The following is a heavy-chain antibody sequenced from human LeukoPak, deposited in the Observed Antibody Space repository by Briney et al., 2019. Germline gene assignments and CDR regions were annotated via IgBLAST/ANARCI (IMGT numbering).Heavy chain of an antibody. J-gene: IGHJ4*02. Sequence: GRSLRLSCAASGFTFSSYAMHWVRQAPGKGLEWVAVISYDGSNKYYADSVKGRFTISRDNSKNTLYLQMNSLRAEDTAVYYCARDIHSSGWLIDYWGQGTLVTVSS. CDR2: ISYDGSNK. D-gene: IGHD6-19*01. CDR1: GFTFSSYA. CDR3: ARDIHSSGWLIDY. V-gene: IGHV3-30-3*01.